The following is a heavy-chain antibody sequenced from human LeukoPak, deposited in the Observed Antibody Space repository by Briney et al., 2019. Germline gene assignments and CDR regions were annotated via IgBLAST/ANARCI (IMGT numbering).Heavy chain of an antibody. Sequence: GESLKISCKGSGYSFTSYWIGWVRQMPGKGLEWMGIIYPGDSDTRYSPSFQGQVTISADKSISTAYLQWSSLKASDTAMYYCARQIVPAAMEPNDAFDIWGQGTMVTVSS. D-gene: IGHD2-2*01. CDR2: IYPGDSDT. CDR3: ARQIVPAAMEPNDAFDI. CDR1: GYSFTSYW. V-gene: IGHV5-51*01. J-gene: IGHJ3*02.